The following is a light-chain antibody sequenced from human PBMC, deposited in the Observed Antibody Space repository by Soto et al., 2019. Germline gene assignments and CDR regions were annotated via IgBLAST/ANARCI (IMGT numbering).Light chain of an antibody. CDR3: QQRSNWPPLT. CDR1: QSVSSY. Sequence: EIMLSHYPATLCCKEGESATLCWRVSQSVSSYLAWYQQKPGQAHRLLIYDASNRATGIPARFSGSGSGTDFTLTISSLEPEDFAVYYCQQRSNWPPLTFGGGSIVDIK. J-gene: IGKJ4*01. CDR2: DAS. V-gene: IGKV3-11*01.